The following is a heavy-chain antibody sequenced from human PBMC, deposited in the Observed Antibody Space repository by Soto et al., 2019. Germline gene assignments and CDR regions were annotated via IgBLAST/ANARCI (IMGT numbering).Heavy chain of an antibody. Sequence: PGGSLRLSCVDSRFSFSSYAMSWVRQAPGKGLEWVSSITSSGDRTHYADSVKGRFTISRDNSKNTLYLQMNSLRGEDTARYYWATPGTVRSYAQYYGLDVWGQGTPVTVSS. V-gene: IGHV3-23*01. J-gene: IGHJ6*02. D-gene: IGHD3-16*01. CDR3: ATPGTVRSYAQYYGLDV. CDR2: ITSSGDRT. CDR1: RFSFSSYA.